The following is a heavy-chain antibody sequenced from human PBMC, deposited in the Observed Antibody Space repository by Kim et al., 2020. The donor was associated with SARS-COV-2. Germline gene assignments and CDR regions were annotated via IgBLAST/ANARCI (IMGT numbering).Heavy chain of an antibody. V-gene: IGHV3-21*06. D-gene: IGHD6-13*01. Sequence: GGSLRLSCEASGFTFIDYSMDWVRQAPGKGLEWVSSISTSSTFVSYADSVKGRLIVSRDNANNLLFLHMTSLRAEDTAVYYCVRETRAGMDVWGQGTAVT. CDR3: VRETRAGMDV. CDR1: GFTFIDYS. CDR2: ISTSSTFV. J-gene: IGHJ6*02.